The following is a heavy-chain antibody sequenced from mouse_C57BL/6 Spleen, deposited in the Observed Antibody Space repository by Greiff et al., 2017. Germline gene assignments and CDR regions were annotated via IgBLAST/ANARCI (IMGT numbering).Heavy chain of an antibody. V-gene: IGHV1-82*01. CDR2: IYPGDGDT. J-gene: IGHJ4*01. Sequence: VQLQESGPEPVKPGASGKISCKASCYAFSSTWVNWVKQRPGKGLEWIGRIYPGDGDTNYNGKFKGKGTLTADKSSSTAYMQLSSLTSEDSAVYFCASQNPSYYSMDYWGHGASVTVSS. CDR3: ASQNPSYYSMDY. CDR1: CYAFSSTW.